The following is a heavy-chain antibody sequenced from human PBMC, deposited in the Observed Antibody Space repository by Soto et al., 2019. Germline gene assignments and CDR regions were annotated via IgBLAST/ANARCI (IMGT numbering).Heavy chain of an antibody. CDR3: ARGSPRGPYFDY. CDR1: GFTFSSYE. CDR2: ISSSGSTI. J-gene: IGHJ4*02. D-gene: IGHD3-10*01. V-gene: IGHV3-48*03. Sequence: GGSLRLSCAASGFTFSSYEMNWVRQAPGKGLEWVSYISSSGSTIYYADSVKGRFTISRDNAKNSLYLQMNSLRAEDTAVYYCARGSPRGPYFDYWGQGTLVTVSS.